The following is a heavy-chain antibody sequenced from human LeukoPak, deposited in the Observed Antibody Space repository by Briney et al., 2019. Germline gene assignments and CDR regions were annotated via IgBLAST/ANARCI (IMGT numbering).Heavy chain of an antibody. D-gene: IGHD3-10*01. V-gene: IGHV3-74*01. J-gene: IGHJ5*02. CDR3: AKEGYYGSGRYFNWFDP. CDR1: VFIFSSSV. CDR2: INSDGSST. Sequence: GGSLRLSCAASVFIFSSSVMHWVRQAPEKGLVWASRINSDGSSTSYGDSVKGRFTISRDNAKNTLYLQMNSLRVEDTAVYYCAKEGYYGSGRYFNWFDPWGQGNLVTVSS.